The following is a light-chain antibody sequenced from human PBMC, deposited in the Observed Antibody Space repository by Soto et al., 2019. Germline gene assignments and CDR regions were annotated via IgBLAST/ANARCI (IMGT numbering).Light chain of an antibody. Sequence: DIQMTQSPSTLSASVGDIVTITCRASQRISSWLAWYQQKPGKAPKLLIYKASSLESGVPSRFSGSGSGTEFTLTVNNLQPEDFATFFCQHHKSYPYTFGQGTNLEIK. CDR2: KAS. J-gene: IGKJ2*01. CDR3: QHHKSYPYT. CDR1: QRISSW. V-gene: IGKV1-5*03.